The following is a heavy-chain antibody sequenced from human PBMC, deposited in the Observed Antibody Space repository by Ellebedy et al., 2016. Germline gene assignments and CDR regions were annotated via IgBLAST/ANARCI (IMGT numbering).Heavy chain of an antibody. CDR1: GFTFDDYA. D-gene: IGHD2-2*01. J-gene: IGHJ6*03. Sequence: GGSLRLSXAASGFTFDDYAMHWVRQAPGKGLEWVSGISWNSGSIGYADSVKGRFTISRDNSKNTLYLQMNSLRAEDTAVYYCARGCSSTSCSGYMDVWGKGTTVTVSS. CDR3: ARGCSSTSCSGYMDV. V-gene: IGHV3-9*01. CDR2: ISWNSGSI.